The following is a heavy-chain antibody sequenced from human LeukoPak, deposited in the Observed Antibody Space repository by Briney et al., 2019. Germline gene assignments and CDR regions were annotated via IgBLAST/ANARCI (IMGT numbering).Heavy chain of an antibody. J-gene: IGHJ5*02. V-gene: IGHV3-33*01. CDR3: ASEYSAGWFDP. Sequence: PGRSLRLSCAASGFTFCCYGMHWVRQAPGKGLEWVAVIWYDGSNKFYADSVKGRFTISRDNSKNTLYLQMNSLRAEDTAVYYCASEYSAGWFDPWGQGSLVTVSS. CDR2: IWYDGSNK. D-gene: IGHD6-13*01. CDR1: GFTFCCYG.